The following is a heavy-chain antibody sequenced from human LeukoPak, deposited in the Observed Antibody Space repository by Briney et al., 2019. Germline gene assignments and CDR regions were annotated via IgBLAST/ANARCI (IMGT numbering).Heavy chain of an antibody. V-gene: IGHV4-61*02. CDR3: ASSSSGTFDY. CDR2: IYSSGST. D-gene: IGHD6-19*01. Sequence: SETLSLTCTVSGSSISSGSYYWSWIRPPAGQGLEWIGRIYSSGSTNYNPSLKSRVTISVDTSKNQFSPKLSSVSAADTAVYYCASSSSGTFDYWGQGTLVTVSS. J-gene: IGHJ4*02. CDR1: GSSISSGSYY.